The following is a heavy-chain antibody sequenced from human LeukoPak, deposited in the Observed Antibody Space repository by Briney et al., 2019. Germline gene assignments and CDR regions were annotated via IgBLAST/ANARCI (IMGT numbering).Heavy chain of an antibody. D-gene: IGHD6-19*01. CDR3: AADGSGWYGDY. CDR2: ISGSGGST. CDR1: GFTFSGYA. J-gene: IGHJ4*02. Sequence: GGSLRLSCAASGFTFSGYAMSWVRQAPGKGLEWVSAISGSGGSTYYADSVKGRFTISRDNSKNTLYLQMNSLRAEDTAVYYCAADGSGWYGDYWGQGTLVTVSS. V-gene: IGHV3-23*01.